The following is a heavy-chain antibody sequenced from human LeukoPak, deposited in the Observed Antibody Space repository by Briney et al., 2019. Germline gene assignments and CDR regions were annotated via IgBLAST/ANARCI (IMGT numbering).Heavy chain of an antibody. CDR2: INPSGGST. CDR1: GYTFTSYY. Sequence: ASVKVSCKASGYTFTSYYIHWVRQAPGQGLEWMGIINPSGGSTTYAQKFQGRVTMTKDTSTSTVYMELSSLRSEDTAVYYCARDTEDFDYWGQGTLVTVSS. J-gene: IGHJ4*02. CDR3: ARDTEDFDY. V-gene: IGHV1-46*01.